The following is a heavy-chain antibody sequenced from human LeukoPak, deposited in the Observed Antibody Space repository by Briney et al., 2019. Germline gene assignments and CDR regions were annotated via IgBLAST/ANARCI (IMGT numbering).Heavy chain of an antibody. D-gene: IGHD5-12*01. CDR2: INSDGNNI. Sequence: PGGSLRLSCVTSGFTFSDYFMNWIRQAPGKGPEWLSFINSDGNNIYYRGSVKGRFTISRDNAKKTLYLEMSSLRIEDTALYYCAKAPGYGGYDLWFDPWGQGTLVTVSS. CDR1: GFTFSDYF. CDR3: AKAPGYGGYDLWFDP. V-gene: IGHV3-11*01. J-gene: IGHJ5*01.